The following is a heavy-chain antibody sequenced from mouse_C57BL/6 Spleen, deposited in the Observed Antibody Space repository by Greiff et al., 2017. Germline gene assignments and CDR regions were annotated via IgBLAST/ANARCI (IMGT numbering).Heavy chain of an antibody. J-gene: IGHJ3*01. CDR2: IHPNSGST. Sequence: VQLQQSGAELVKPGASVKLSCKASGYTFTSYWMHWVKQRPGQGLAWIGMIHPNSGSTNYNEKFKSKATVTVDKSSSTAYMQLSSLSSEDSSVYYCAREAPFAYWGQGTLVTVSA. CDR1: GYTFTSYW. CDR3: AREAPFAY. V-gene: IGHV1-64*01.